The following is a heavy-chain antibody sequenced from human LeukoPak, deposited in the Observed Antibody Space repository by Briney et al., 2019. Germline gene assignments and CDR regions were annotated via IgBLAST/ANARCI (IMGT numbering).Heavy chain of an antibody. CDR1: GFTFSDYY. Sequence: GGSLRLSCAASGFTFSDYYMSWIRQAPGKGLEWVSYISSSGSTIYSADSVKCRFTISRDKAKNSLYLQMNSLRAEDTAVYYCARGLGLYYFDYWGQGTLVTVSS. CDR3: ARGLGLYYFDY. J-gene: IGHJ4*02. V-gene: IGHV3-11*04. D-gene: IGHD3-16*01. CDR2: ISSSGSTI.